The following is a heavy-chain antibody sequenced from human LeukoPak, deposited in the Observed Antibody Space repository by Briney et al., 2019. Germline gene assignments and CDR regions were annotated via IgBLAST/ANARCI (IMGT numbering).Heavy chain of an antibody. Sequence: ASVKVSCKASGYTFTGHYMHWVRQAPGQGLEWMGWISAYNGNTNYAQKFQGRVTITADKSTSTAYMELSSLRSEDTAVYYCASVNHYYDSSGYWLGVHYFDYWGQGTLVTVSS. J-gene: IGHJ4*02. CDR3: ASVNHYYDSSGYWLGVHYFDY. CDR2: ISAYNGNT. V-gene: IGHV1-18*04. CDR1: GYTFTGHY. D-gene: IGHD3-22*01.